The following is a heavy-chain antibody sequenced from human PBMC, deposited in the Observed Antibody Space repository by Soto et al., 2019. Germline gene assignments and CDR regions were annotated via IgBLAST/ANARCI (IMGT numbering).Heavy chain of an antibody. D-gene: IGHD5-12*01. V-gene: IGHV3-74*01. Sequence: GGSLRLSCAASGFTFSSYWMHWVRQARGKGLVWVSRINSDGSTTTYADSVKGRFTISRDNAKNTLYLQMNSLRAEDTAVYYCVRVPTGGYAFSLDDYWGQGTSVTVSS. CDR1: GFTFSSYW. CDR3: VRVPTGGYAFSLDDY. CDR2: INSDGSTT. J-gene: IGHJ4*02.